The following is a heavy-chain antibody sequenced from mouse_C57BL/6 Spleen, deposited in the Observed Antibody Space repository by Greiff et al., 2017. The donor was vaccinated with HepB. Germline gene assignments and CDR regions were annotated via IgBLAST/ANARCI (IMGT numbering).Heavy chain of an antibody. V-gene: IGHV5-9*01. CDR2: ISGGGGNT. Sequence: EVQVVESGGGLVKPGGSLKLSCAASGFTFSSYTMSWVRQTPEKRLEWVATISGGGGNTYYPDSVKGRFTISRDNAKNTLYLQMSSLRSEDTALYYCARGDSNYEWFAYWGQGTLVTVSA. CDR1: GFTFSSYT. CDR3: ARGDSNYEWFAY. D-gene: IGHD2-5*01. J-gene: IGHJ3*01.